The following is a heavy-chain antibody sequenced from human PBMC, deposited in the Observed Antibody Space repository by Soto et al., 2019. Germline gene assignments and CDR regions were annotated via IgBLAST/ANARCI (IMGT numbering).Heavy chain of an antibody. Sequence: GGSLRLSCAASGFTFSSYSMNWVRQAPGKGLEWVSSISSSSSYIYYADSVKGRFTISRDNAKNSLYLQMNSLRAEDTAVYHCARGPYDILAPTPQVDYWGQGTLVTVSS. CDR3: ARGPYDILAPTPQVDY. D-gene: IGHD3-9*01. J-gene: IGHJ4*02. V-gene: IGHV3-21*01. CDR1: GFTFSSYS. CDR2: ISSSSSYI.